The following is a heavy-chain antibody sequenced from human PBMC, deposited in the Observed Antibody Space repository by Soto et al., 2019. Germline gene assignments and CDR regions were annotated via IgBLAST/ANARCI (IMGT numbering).Heavy chain of an antibody. CDR3: ASPGTAISSGYFDY. CDR1: GGTFSSYA. V-gene: IGHV1-69*13. CDR2: IIPIFGTA. J-gene: IGHJ4*02. Sequence: AASVKVSCKASGGTFSSYAISWVRQAPGQGLEWMGGIIPIFGTANYAQKFQGRVTITADESTSTAYMELSSLRSEDTAVYYCASPGTAISSGYFDYWGQGTLVTVSS. D-gene: IGHD5-18*01.